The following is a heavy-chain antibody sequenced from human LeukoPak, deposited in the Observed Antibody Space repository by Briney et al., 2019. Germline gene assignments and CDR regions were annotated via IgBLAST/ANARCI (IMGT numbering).Heavy chain of an antibody. CDR3: ARHSRTYYDFDY. Sequence: SETLSLTCTVSGGSISSGDYYWSWIRQPPGKGLEWIGYIYYSGSTYYNPSLKSRVTISVDMSTNQFSLKLTSVTAADTAVYYCARHSRTYYDFDYWGQGTLVTVSS. D-gene: IGHD1-26*01. J-gene: IGHJ4*02. V-gene: IGHV4-30-4*01. CDR1: GGSISSGDYY. CDR2: IYYSGST.